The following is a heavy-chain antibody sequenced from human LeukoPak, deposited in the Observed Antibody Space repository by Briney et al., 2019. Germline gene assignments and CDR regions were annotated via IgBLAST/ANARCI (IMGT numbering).Heavy chain of an antibody. V-gene: IGHV3-23*01. D-gene: IGHD6-19*01. CDR2: ISGSGGST. CDR1: GFTFSSYV. Sequence: AGGSLRLSCAAPGFTFSSYVMSWVRQAPGKGLEWVSAISGSGGSTYYADSVKGRFTISRDNSKNTLYLQMNSLRAEDTAVYYCAKTAVAKSDYYGMDVWGQGTTVTVSS. J-gene: IGHJ6*02. CDR3: AKTAVAKSDYYGMDV.